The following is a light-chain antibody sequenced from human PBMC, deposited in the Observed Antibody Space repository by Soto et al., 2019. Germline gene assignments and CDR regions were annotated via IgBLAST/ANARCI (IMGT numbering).Light chain of an antibody. CDR1: SGHSTYV. Sequence: QPVLTQSPSASASLGASVKLTCTLSSGHSTYVTAWHQQQPEKGPRYLLNLNSDGSHSKGDGIPDRFSGSSSGAERYLTISSLQSEDEADYYCQTWGTGIQVFGGGTQLTVL. CDR2: LNSDGSH. V-gene: IGLV4-69*01. J-gene: IGLJ3*02. CDR3: QTWGTGIQV.